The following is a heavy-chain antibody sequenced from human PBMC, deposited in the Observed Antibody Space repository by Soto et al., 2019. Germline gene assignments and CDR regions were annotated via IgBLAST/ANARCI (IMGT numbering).Heavy chain of an antibody. J-gene: IGHJ4*02. Sequence: PGGSLRLSCAASGFTLSTYRMSWVRQAPGKGLEWVANIKQDGSEKYYVDSVKGRFTVSRDNAKNSLYLQMNSLRAEDTAVYYRARDETYYYGSGPVGGQGTLVTVSS. CDR3: ARDETYYYGSGPV. V-gene: IGHV3-7*01. CDR2: IKQDGSEK. CDR1: GFTLSTYR. D-gene: IGHD3-10*01.